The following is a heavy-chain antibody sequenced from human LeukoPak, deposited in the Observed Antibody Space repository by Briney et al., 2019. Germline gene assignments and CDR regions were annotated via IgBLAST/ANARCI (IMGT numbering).Heavy chain of an antibody. CDR2: IYYSGST. Sequence: KPSETLSLTCSVSGGSISSSSYYWGWIRQPPGKGLEWIGSIYYSGSTYYNPPLKSRVTISVDTSKNQFSLKLSSVTAADTAVYYCARHRIKRYSSGSYYYYMDVWGKGTTVTVSS. J-gene: IGHJ6*03. CDR3: ARHRIKRYSSGSYYYYMDV. V-gene: IGHV4-39*01. D-gene: IGHD6-19*01. CDR1: GGSISSSSYY.